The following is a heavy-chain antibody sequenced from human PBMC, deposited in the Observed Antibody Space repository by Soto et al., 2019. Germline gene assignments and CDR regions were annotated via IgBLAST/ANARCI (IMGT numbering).Heavy chain of an antibody. CDR3: ARDRGNGRNYERNYYYYGMDV. Sequence: SQTLSLTCAISGDSVSSNSAAWNWIRQSPSRGLEWLGSTYYRSKWYNDYAVSVKSRITINPDTSKNQFSLQLNSVTPEDTAVYYCARDRGNGRNYERNYYYYGMDVWGQGTTVTVSS. V-gene: IGHV6-1*01. D-gene: IGHD1-7*01. CDR2: TYYRSKWYN. CDR1: GDSVSSNSAA. J-gene: IGHJ6*02.